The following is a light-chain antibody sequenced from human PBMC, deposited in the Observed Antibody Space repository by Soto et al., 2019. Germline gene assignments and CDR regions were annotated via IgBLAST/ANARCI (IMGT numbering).Light chain of an antibody. CDR1: SSDVGGHDY. J-gene: IGLJ2*01. CDR2: DVS. V-gene: IGLV2-11*01. CDR3: CSYAGSSTYVA. Sequence: QSALTQPRSVSGSPGQSVTISCTGTSSDVGGHDYVSWYQQHPGKAPKLMIYDVSKRPSGVPDRFSGSKSGNTASLTISGLQAEDEADYHCCSYAGSSTYVAFGGRTKLTVL.